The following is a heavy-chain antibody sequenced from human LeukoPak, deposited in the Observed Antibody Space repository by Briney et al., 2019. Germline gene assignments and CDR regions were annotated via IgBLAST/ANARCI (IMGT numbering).Heavy chain of an antibody. V-gene: IGHV4-59*08. Sequence: PSETLSLTCTVSSGSISDYYWSWIRQPPGKGLEWIGFIYYSGSTKYNPSLKSRVTISVDTSKNQFSLKLISVTAADTAVYYRXXHVFQWPHYFDYWGQGTLVTVSS. CDR3: XXHVFQWPHYFDY. CDR1: SGSISDYY. D-gene: IGHD6-19*01. CDR2: IYYSGST. J-gene: IGHJ4*02.